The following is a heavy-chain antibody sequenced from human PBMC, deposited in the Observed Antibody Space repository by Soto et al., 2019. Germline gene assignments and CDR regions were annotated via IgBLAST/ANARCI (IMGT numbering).Heavy chain of an antibody. J-gene: IGHJ3*02. D-gene: IGHD1-26*01. CDR2: ISGSATTT. CDR3: AKDPSGIYPDTFDI. V-gene: IGHV3-23*01. CDR1: GFTFSRYA. Sequence: VQLLESGGGSVQPGESLRLSCAASGFTFSRYAMSWVRQAPGKGLEWVSGISGSATTTYYSDSVKGRFTISRDNSRNTLYLQMHSLRAEDTAVYYCAKDPSGIYPDTFDICGQGTMVTVSS.